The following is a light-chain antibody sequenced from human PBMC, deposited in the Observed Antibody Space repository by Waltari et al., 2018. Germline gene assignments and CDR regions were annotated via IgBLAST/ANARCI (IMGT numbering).Light chain of an antibody. CDR1: KLGNKY. J-gene: IGLJ2*01. Sequence: SYELTQPPSVSVSPGQTASITCSSDKLGNKYAYWYQQKSGQSPVLVIYKDDKRPSEMSERFSGPNSGHTATLTISGTQAMDEADYYCQAWDSGTVVFGGGTKLTVL. V-gene: IGLV3-1*01. CDR2: KDD. CDR3: QAWDSGTVV.